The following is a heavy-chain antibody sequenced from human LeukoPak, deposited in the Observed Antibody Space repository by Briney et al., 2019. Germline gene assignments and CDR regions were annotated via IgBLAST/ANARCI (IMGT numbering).Heavy chain of an antibody. CDR3: ARLRLPTNFFDY. V-gene: IGHV6-1*01. CDR1: GDSVSTNSAA. CDR2: TFYRSKWFN. Sequence: SQTLSLTCAISGDSVSTNSAAWNWIRQSPPRGLEWLGRTFYRSKWFNEYALSVKSRISIESDTSKNQFSLHLNSVTPEDTAVYYCARLRLPTNFFDYWGQGALVTVSS. J-gene: IGHJ4*02.